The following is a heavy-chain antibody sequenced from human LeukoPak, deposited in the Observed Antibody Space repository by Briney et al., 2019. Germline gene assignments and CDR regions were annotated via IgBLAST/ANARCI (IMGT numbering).Heavy chain of an antibody. Sequence: ASVKVSCKASGYTFTDYHIAWVRQAPGQGLEWMGWVSTNDGNTVYAQRLQGRVTMTTDTSTSVAYMELRSLTSDDTAVYYCTRAPPGMTMMTDYWGQGTLVTVSS. CDR3: TRAPPGMTMMTDY. J-gene: IGHJ4*02. CDR1: GYTFTDYH. V-gene: IGHV1-18*01. CDR2: VSTNDGNT. D-gene: IGHD3-22*01.